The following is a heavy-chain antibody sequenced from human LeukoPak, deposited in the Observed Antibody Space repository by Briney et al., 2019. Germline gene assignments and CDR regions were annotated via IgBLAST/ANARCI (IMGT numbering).Heavy chain of an antibody. CDR3: ARDLTASSGWTNYYYYYGMDV. D-gene: IGHD6-19*01. CDR2: ISYDGSNK. J-gene: IGHJ6*02. CDR1: GFTFSSYA. V-gene: IGHV3-30-3*01. Sequence: GGSLRLSCAASGFTFSSYAMHCVRQAPGKGLEWVAAISYDGSNKYYADSVKGRFTISRDNSKNTLYLQMNSLRAEDTAVYYCARDLTASSGWTNYYYYYGMDVWGQGTTVTVSS.